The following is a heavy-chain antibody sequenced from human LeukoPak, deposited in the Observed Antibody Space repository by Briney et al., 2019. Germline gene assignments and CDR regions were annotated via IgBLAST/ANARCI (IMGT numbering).Heavy chain of an antibody. V-gene: IGHV3-48*03. CDR1: GFTFSSYE. D-gene: IGHD2-15*01. CDR3: ARGQAASFDY. J-gene: IGHJ4*02. CDR2: ISSSGSTI. Sequence: GGSLRLSCAASGFTFSSYEMNWVRQAPGKGLEWVSYISSSGSTIYYADSVKGRFTIPRDNAKNSLYLQMNSLRAEDTAVYYCARGQAASFDYWGQGTLVTVSS.